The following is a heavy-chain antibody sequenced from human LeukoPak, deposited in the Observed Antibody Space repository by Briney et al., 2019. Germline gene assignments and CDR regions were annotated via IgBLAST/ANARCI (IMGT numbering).Heavy chain of an antibody. J-gene: IGHJ4*02. Sequence: GGSLRLSCAASGFTFSSYGMSWVRQAPGKGLEWVSAISGSGGSTYYADSVKGRFTISRDNAKNSLYLQMNSLRAEDTAVYYCARDGSDSTGYYYALWGQGTLVTVSS. D-gene: IGHD3-22*01. CDR2: ISGSGGST. V-gene: IGHV3-23*01. CDR1: GFTFSSYG. CDR3: ARDGSDSTGYYYAL.